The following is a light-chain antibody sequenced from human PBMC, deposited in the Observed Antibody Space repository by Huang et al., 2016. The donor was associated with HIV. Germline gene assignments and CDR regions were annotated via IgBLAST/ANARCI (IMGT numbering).Light chain of an antibody. J-gene: IGKJ4*01. CDR3: QQYGNSPLT. CDR2: GAT. CDR1: KRVSTDY. Sequence: ETVLTQSPGILSLSPGERATLSCRASKRVSTDYLAGYQQKPGQAPRLLIHGATVRATGIPDRFSGSGSGTDFTLTINRLEPEDFALYYCQQYGNSPLTFGGGTEVEIK. V-gene: IGKV3-20*01.